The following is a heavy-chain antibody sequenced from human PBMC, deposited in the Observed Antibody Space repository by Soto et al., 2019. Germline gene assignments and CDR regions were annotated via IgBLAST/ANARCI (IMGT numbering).Heavy chain of an antibody. J-gene: IGHJ4*02. D-gene: IGHD2-2*01. V-gene: IGHV4-31*03. CDR2: ISYSGST. CDR1: GGSISSGGYY. Sequence: PSETLSLTCTVSGGSISSGGYYWSWTRQHPGTGLEWIGHISYSGSTYYNPSLRSRVTISVDTSKNQFSLKLNSVTAADTAVYYCARRHLTAVPRRYLDYWGQGTLVTVSS. CDR3: ARRHLTAVPRRYLDY.